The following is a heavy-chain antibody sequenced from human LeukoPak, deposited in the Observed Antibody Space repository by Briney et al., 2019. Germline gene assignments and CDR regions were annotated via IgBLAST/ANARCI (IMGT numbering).Heavy chain of an antibody. CDR3: ARAPNYDFWSGYYMDV. J-gene: IGHJ6*03. Sequence: GGSLRLSCAASGFTFSSYSMNWVRQAPGKGLEWDSSISSSSSYIYYADLVKGRFTISRDNAKNSLYLQMNSLRAEDTAVYYCARAPNYDFWSGYYMDVWGKGTTVTVSS. CDR1: GFTFSSYS. CDR2: ISSSSSYI. D-gene: IGHD3-3*01. V-gene: IGHV3-21*01.